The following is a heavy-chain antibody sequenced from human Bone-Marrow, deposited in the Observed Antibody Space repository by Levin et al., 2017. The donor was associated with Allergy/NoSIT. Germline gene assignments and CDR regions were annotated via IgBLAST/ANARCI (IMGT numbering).Heavy chain of an antibody. V-gene: IGHV4-30-2*01. CDR1: NGSINSDVYS. J-gene: IGHJ2*01. D-gene: IGHD2-21*01. Sequence: SETLSLTCDVSNGSINSDVYSWTWIRQPPGKGLEWIGYIYHTGSTYYNPSLKSRVTISADRSKNQFSLKVNSVTAADTAVYYCARVVRIWYFDLWGRGTLVTVSS. CDR2: IYHTGST. CDR3: ARVVRIWYFDL.